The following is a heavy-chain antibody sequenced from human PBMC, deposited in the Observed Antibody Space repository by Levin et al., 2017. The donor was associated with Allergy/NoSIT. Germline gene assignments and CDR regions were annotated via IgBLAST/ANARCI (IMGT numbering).Heavy chain of an antibody. CDR2: IKTQTEGGTT. CDR1: GFTFSTAW. CDR3: TTSIGVPGNFAN. Sequence: GGSLRLSCAASGFTFSTAWMVWVRQTPGRGLEWVGRIKTQTEGGTTDYAAPVKGRFIVSRDDSKNTMYLQMNSLKTEDTGVYYCTTSIGVPGNFANWGQGTLVSVSS. D-gene: IGHD6-19*01. J-gene: IGHJ4*02. V-gene: IGHV3-15*01.